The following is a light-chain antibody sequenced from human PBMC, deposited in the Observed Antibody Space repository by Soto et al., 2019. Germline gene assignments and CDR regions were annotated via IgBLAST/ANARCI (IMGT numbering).Light chain of an antibody. CDR1: STAAGAYNF. J-gene: IGLJ2*01. Sequence: QSALTQPASVSGSHGQSITISCTGTSTAAGAYNFVSWYQQHPGKAPKLMIYDVSNRPSGVSNRFSGSKSGNTASLTISGLQAEDEADYYCSSYTSSSTLFGGGTKLTVL. V-gene: IGLV2-14*03. CDR2: DVS. CDR3: SSYTSSSTL.